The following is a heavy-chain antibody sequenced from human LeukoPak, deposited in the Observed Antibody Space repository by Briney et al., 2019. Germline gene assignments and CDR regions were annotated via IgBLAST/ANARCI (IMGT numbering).Heavy chain of an antibody. CDR2: ITGVGGTT. V-gene: IGHV3-43*02. CDR3: AKGHFGAGHY. Sequence: GGSLRLSCAASGCIFDDFTMHWFRQPPGRGLQWVSLITGVGGTTSCAAPVKGRFTISRDNSKNSLYLHMSSLGNEDTALYYCAKGHFGAGHYWGQGTLVTVSS. D-gene: IGHD3-3*01. CDR1: GCIFDDFT. J-gene: IGHJ4*02.